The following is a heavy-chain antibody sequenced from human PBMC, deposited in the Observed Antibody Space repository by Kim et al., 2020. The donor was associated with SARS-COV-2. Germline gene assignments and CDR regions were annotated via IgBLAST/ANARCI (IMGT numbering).Heavy chain of an antibody. D-gene: IGHD3-22*01. CDR3: ARSTISTYAFDL. V-gene: IGHV6-1*01. J-gene: IGHJ3*01. Sequence: YALSVRTRITINPSTSKNQFSLQLNSVTPEDTAVYYCARSTISTYAFDLWGQGTMVTVSS.